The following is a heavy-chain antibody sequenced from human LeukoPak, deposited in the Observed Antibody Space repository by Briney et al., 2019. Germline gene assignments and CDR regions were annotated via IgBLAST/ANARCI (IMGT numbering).Heavy chain of an antibody. CDR3: AIGGTPSGSYFGDI. D-gene: IGHD1-26*01. Sequence: SVKVSCKASGGTFSSYAISWVRQAPGQGLEWMGRIIPIFGTANYAQKFQGRVTMTRDTSTSTVYMELSSLRSEDTAVYYCAIGGTPSGSYFGDIWGQGTMVTVSS. J-gene: IGHJ3*02. CDR1: GGTFSSYA. CDR2: IIPIFGTA. V-gene: IGHV1-69*05.